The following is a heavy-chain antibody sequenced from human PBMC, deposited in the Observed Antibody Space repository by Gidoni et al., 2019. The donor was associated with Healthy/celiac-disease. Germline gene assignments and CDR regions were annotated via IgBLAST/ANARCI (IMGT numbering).Heavy chain of an antibody. CDR2: INHGGST. Sequence: QVQLQQWGAGLLKPSETLSLTCAVYGGSFSGYYWSGIRQHPGKGLAWIGEINHGGSTNHKPSLKSLVTISVDTSKSQFSLKLSSVTAAGTAVYYCARGRGELRFLEWSGAFDIWGQGTMVTVSS. D-gene: IGHD3-3*01. J-gene: IGHJ3*02. CDR3: ARGRGELRFLEWSGAFDI. CDR1: GGSFSGYY. V-gene: IGHV4-34*01.